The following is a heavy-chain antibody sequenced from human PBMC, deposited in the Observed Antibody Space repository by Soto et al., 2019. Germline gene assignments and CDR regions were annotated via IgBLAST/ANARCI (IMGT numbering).Heavy chain of an antibody. J-gene: IGHJ6*02. CDR3: ARSLSRTYYDFWSGYYSGYGMDV. Sequence: GGSLRLSCAASGFTFSSYSMNWVRQAPGKGVEWVSYISSSSSTIYYADSVKGRFTISRDNAKNSLYLQMNSLRDEDTAVYYCARSLSRTYYDFWSGYYSGYGMDVWGQGTTVTVSS. D-gene: IGHD3-3*01. CDR2: ISSSSSTI. V-gene: IGHV3-48*02. CDR1: GFTFSSYS.